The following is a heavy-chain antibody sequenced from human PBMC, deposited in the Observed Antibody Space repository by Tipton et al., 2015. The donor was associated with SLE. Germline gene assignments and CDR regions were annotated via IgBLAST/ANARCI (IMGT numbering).Heavy chain of an antibody. J-gene: IGHJ4*02. CDR1: RGSMSSYY. V-gene: IGHV4-59*12. D-gene: IGHD5-24*01. CDR3: ARLHRDGYKNRDY. Sequence: TLSLTCTVSRGSMSSYYWSWIRQPPEKGLEWIGYMHYTGSTNYNPSLKSRVTISVDTSKDQFSLNLISVTAADTAIYYCARLHRDGYKNRDYWGQGTLVTVSS. CDR2: MHYTGST.